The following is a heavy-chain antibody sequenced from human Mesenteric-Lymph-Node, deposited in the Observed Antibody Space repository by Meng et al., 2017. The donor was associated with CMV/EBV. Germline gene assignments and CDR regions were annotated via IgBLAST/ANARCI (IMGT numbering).Heavy chain of an antibody. CDR1: GYTFTDYY. V-gene: IGHV1-2*02. CDR2: INPNSGGT. Sequence: ASVNVSCKASGYTFTDYYMHWVRQAPGQGLEWMGWINPNSGGTNYAQKFQGRVTMTRDTSISAAYMELSRLRSDDTAVYYCARGQNYDILTNDYWGQGTLVTVSS. J-gene: IGHJ4*02. CDR3: ARGQNYDILTNDY. D-gene: IGHD3-9*01.